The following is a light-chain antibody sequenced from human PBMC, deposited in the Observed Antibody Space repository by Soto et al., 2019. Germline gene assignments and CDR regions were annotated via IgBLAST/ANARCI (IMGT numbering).Light chain of an antibody. J-gene: IGKJ4*01. CDR1: QSVSSSY. Sequence: EIGLTQSPGTLSLSPGERATLSCRASQSVSSSYLAWYQQKPGQAPRLLIYGASSRATGIPDRFSGSGSGTDCTLTISRLEPEDFAVYYCQQYGSSSLTFGGGTKVEIK. CDR2: GAS. CDR3: QQYGSSSLT. V-gene: IGKV3-20*01.